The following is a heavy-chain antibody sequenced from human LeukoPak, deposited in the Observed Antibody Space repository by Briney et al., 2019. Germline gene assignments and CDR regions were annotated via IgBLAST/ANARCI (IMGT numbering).Heavy chain of an antibody. V-gene: IGHV4-59*12. D-gene: IGHD3-10*01. CDR1: GGSISSYY. J-gene: IGHJ4*02. CDR3: ATDRYYGSGSYYKFDY. CDR2: IYYSGST. Sequence: SETLSLTCTVSGGSISSYYWSWIRQPPGKGLEWIGYIYYSGSTNYNPSLKSRVTISVDTSKKQFSLKLRSVTAEDTAVYYCATDRYYGSGSYYKFDYWGQGTLVTVSS.